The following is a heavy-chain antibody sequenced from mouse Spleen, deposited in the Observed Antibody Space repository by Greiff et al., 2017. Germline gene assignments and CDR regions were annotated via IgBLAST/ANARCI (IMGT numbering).Heavy chain of an antibody. J-gene: IGHJ2*01. Sequence: LVESGAELMKPGASVKLSCKATGYTFTGYWIEWVKQRPGHGLEWIGEILPGSGSTNYSEKFKGKATFTADTSSNTAYMQLSSLTTEDSAIYYCARWNYSNYFDYWGQGTTLTVSS. CDR2: ILPGSGST. V-gene: IGHV1-9*01. CDR3: ARWNYSNYFDY. D-gene: IGHD2-5*01. CDR1: GYTFTGYW.